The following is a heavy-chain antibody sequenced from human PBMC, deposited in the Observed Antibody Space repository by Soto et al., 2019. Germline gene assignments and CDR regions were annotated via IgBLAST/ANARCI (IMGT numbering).Heavy chain of an antibody. CDR1: GGSISSGVYY. J-gene: IGHJ4*02. D-gene: IGHD3-10*01. V-gene: IGHV4-31*03. Sequence: QVQLQESGPGLLKPPQPLSLTCPVSGGSISSGVYYWTWIRQHPGKGLGWIGYIYYSGGTYYNPSLKSRVAISVDTSKNQFSLNLSSVTAADTAVYYCARDSGTGDLDYWGQGTLVTVSS. CDR2: IYYSGGT. CDR3: ARDSGTGDLDY.